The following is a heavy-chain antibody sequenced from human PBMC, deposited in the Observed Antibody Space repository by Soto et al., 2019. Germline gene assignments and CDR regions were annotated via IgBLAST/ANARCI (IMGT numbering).Heavy chain of an antibody. CDR3: VSNIPPYYYDSSGYYHLDY. V-gene: IGHV1-24*01. CDR1: GYTLTELA. Sequence: ASVKVSSKVAGYTLTELAMHWGREAPGKGLEWMGGFDPEDGETIYAQKFQGRVTMTEDTSTDTAYMELSSLRSDDTAVYYGVSNIPPYYYDSSGYYHLDYWGQGTLVTVSS. D-gene: IGHD3-22*01. CDR2: FDPEDGET. J-gene: IGHJ4*02.